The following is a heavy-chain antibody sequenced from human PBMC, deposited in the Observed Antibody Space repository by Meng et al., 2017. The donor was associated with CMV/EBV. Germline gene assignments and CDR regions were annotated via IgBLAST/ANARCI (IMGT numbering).Heavy chain of an antibody. V-gene: IGHV3-30*02. CDR2: IRYDGSNK. D-gene: IGHD2-2*01. CDR1: GFTFSTFG. J-gene: IGHJ5*02. CDR3: AREGGHCSSTTCYDQPHWFDP. Sequence: GGSLRLSCAASGFTFSTFGMHWVRQAPGKGLEWVAFIRYDGSNKYYADSVKGRFTISRDNSKNTLYLQMNSLRTEDTAVYYCAREGGHCSSTTCYDQPHWFDPWGQGTLVTVS.